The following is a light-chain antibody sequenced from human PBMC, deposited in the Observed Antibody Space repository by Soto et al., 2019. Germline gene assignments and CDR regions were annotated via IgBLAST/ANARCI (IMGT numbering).Light chain of an antibody. CDR1: SSDVGGYNY. J-gene: IGLJ2*01. CDR2: EVT. CDR3: SSYAGSSIPVV. Sequence: QSALTQPRSVSGSPGQSVTISCTGSSSDVGGYNYVSWYQQHPGEAPKLMIFEVTKRPSGVPDRFSGSKSGNTASLTVSGLQAEDEADYYCSSYAGSSIPVVFGGGTKVTVL. V-gene: IGLV2-8*01.